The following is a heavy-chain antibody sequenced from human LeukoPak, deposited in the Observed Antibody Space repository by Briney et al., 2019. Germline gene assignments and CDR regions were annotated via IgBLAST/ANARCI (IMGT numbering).Heavy chain of an antibody. V-gene: IGHV3-21*01. CDR1: GFTVSSNY. Sequence: PGGSLRLSCAASGFTVSSNYMSWVRQAPGKGLEWVSSISSSSSYIYYADSVKDRFTISRDNAKNSLYLQMNSLRAEDTAVYYCARASRRIVGATGRNFDYWGQGTLVTVSS. J-gene: IGHJ4*02. D-gene: IGHD1-26*01. CDR2: ISSSSSYI. CDR3: ARASRRIVGATGRNFDY.